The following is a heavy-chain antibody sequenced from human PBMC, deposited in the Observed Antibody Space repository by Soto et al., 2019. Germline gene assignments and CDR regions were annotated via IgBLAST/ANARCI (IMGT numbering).Heavy chain of an antibody. CDR1: AGSISSGGYY. CDR3: ARRYDILTGYSTAFDI. J-gene: IGHJ3*02. CDR2: IYYSGST. V-gene: IGHV4-31*03. Sequence: PSETLSLTCTVSAGSISSGGYYWSWIRQHPGKGLEWIGYIYYSGSTYYNPSLKSRVTISVDTSMTQFYLKLSSVTAADTAVYYCARRYDILTGYSTAFDIWGQGTMVTGS. D-gene: IGHD3-9*01.